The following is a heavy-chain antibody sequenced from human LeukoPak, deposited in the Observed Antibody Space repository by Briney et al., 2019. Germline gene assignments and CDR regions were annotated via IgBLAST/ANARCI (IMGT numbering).Heavy chain of an antibody. J-gene: IGHJ3*02. CDR1: GFTFSSYG. D-gene: IGHD2-2*01. CDR3: AKDPRYCSSTSCYAFDI. Sequence: GGSLRLSCAASGFTFSSYGMHWDRQAPGKGLEWVAFIRYDGSNKYYADSVKGRFTISRDNSKNTLYLQMNSLRAEDTAVYYCAKDPRYCSSTSCYAFDIWGQGTMVTVSS. CDR2: IRYDGSNK. V-gene: IGHV3-30*02.